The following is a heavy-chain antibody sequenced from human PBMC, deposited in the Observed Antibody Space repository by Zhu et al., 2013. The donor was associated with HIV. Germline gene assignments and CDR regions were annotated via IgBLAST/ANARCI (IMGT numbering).Heavy chain of an antibody. CDR1: GFTFGDYA. D-gene: IGHD1-26*01. Sequence: EVQLVESGGGLVQPGRSLRLSCTASGFTFGDYAMSWVRQAPGKGLEWVGFIRSKAYGGTTEYAASVKGRFTISRDDSKSIAYLQMNSLKTEDTAVYYCTRDIVRWELLYYYYGMDVWGQGTTVTVSS. CDR2: IRSKAYGGTT. J-gene: IGHJ6*02. V-gene: IGHV3-49*04. CDR3: TRDIVRWELLYYYYGMDV.